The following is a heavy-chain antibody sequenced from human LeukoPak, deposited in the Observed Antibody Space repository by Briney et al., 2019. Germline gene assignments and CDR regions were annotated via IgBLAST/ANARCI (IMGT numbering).Heavy chain of an antibody. Sequence: SSETLSLTCTVSGGSINNYYWSWVRQPPGKGLEWIGYIYYSGSANYNPPLKSRVTISVDTSKSQFSLKLSSMTGADTAVYHCARVGRGNGWAIDYWGQGTLVTVSS. CDR1: GGSINNYY. CDR3: ARVGRGNGWAIDY. V-gene: IGHV4-59*01. CDR2: IYYSGSA. D-gene: IGHD6-19*01. J-gene: IGHJ4*02.